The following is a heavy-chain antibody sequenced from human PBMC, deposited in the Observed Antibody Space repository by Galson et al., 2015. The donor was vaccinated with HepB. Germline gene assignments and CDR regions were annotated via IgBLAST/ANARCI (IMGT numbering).Heavy chain of an antibody. Sequence: SLRLSCAASGFTFSSYAMHWVRQAPGKGLEWVAVISYDGSNKYYADSVKGRFAISRDNSKNTLYLQMNSLRSDDTAVYYCARGSSDVGDYWGQGTLVTVSS. CDR2: ISYDGSNK. J-gene: IGHJ4*02. CDR3: ARGSSDVGDY. CDR1: GFTFSSYA. V-gene: IGHV3-30*09. D-gene: IGHD2-2*01.